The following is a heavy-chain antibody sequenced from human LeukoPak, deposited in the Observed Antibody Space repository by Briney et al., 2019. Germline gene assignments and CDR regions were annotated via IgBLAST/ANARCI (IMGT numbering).Heavy chain of an antibody. CDR2: IYTSGST. D-gene: IGHD3-10*01. CDR1: GGSISSGSYY. Sequence: SQTLSLTCTVSGGSISSGSYYWSWIRQPAGKGLEWIGRIYTSGSTNYNPSLKSRVTISVDTSKNQFSLKLTSVTAANTAVYYCARDGVNTMVRGADGFDPWGQGTLVTVSS. V-gene: IGHV4-61*02. J-gene: IGHJ5*02. CDR3: ARDGVNTMVRGADGFDP.